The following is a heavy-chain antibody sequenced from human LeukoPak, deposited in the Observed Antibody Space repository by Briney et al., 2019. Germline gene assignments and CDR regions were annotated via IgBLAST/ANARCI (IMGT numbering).Heavy chain of an antibody. CDR3: AREIFGVVNAFDI. CDR1: GGSISSYY. J-gene: IGHJ3*02. D-gene: IGHD3-3*01. V-gene: IGHV4-59*01. Sequence: SSETLSLTCTVSGGSISSYYWSWIRQPPGKGLEWIGYIYYSGSTNYNPSLKSRVTISVDTSKNQFSLKLSSVTAADTAVYYCAREIFGVVNAFDIWGQGTMVTVSS. CDR2: IYYSGST.